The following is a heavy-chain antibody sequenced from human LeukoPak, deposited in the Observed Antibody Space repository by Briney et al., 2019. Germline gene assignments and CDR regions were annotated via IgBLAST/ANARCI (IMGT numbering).Heavy chain of an antibody. CDR3: ARLDLASFDY. J-gene: IGHJ4*02. Sequence: GGSLRLSCAASGFTPSSYWMSWVRQAPGKGLEGVANIKQDASEKYYVDSVKGRLTISRDNAKNSLYLQMNSPRAEDTAVYYGARLDLASFDYWGQGTLVTVSS. CDR1: GFTPSSYW. CDR2: IKQDASEK. D-gene: IGHD2-15*01. V-gene: IGHV3-7*01.